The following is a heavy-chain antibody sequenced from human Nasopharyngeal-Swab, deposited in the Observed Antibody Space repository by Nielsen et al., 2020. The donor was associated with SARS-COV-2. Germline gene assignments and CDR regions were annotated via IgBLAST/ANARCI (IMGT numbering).Heavy chain of an antibody. J-gene: IGHJ4*02. CDR1: GFTFSSHG. CDR2: IWYDGSNK. Sequence: GSLRLSCAASGFTFSSHGMHWVRQAPGKGLEWVAVIWYDGSNKYYADSVKGRFTISRDNSKNTLYLQMNSLRAEDTAVYYCARDHYDSSGYLDYWGQGTLVTVSS. D-gene: IGHD3-22*01. CDR3: ARDHYDSSGYLDY. V-gene: IGHV3-33*01.